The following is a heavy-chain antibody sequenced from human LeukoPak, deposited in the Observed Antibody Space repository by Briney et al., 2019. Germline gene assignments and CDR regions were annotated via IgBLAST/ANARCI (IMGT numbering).Heavy chain of an antibody. D-gene: IGHD3-16*02. CDR3: ARFTFGGVIVPS. CDR1: GGSIRSGSYY. CDR2: IYTSGST. Sequence: SQTLSLTCTVSGGSIRSGSYYWSWIRQPAGKGLEWIGRIYTSGSTNYNPSLKSRVTISVDTSKNQFSLKLSSVTAADTAVYYCARFTFGGVIVPSWGQGTLVTVSS. J-gene: IGHJ4*02. V-gene: IGHV4-61*02.